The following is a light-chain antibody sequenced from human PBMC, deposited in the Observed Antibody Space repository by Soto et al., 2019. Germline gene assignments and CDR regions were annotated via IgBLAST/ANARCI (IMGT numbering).Light chain of an antibody. CDR3: SSYTSSSTPVV. J-gene: IGLJ2*01. Sequence: QSALTQPLSVSGSPGQSVTISCTGTSSDVGSYNRVSWYQQPPGTAPKLMIYEVSNRPSGVPDRFSGSKSGNTASLTISGLQAEDEADHYCSSYTSSSTPVVFGGGTKLTVL. CDR2: EVS. CDR1: SSDVGSYNR. V-gene: IGLV2-18*02.